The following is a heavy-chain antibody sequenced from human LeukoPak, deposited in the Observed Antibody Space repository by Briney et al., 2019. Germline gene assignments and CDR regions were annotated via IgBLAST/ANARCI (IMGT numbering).Heavy chain of an antibody. V-gene: IGHV3-9*01. CDR1: GFTFDDYA. CDR3: AKDVRNYYGSGSSFT. D-gene: IGHD3-10*01. Sequence: PGGSLRLSCAASGFTFDDYAMHWVRQAPGKGLEWVSGISWNSGSIGYADSVKGRFTISRDNAKNSLYLQMNSLRAEDTALYYCAKDVRNYYGSGSSFTWGQGTMVTVSS. CDR2: ISWNSGSI. J-gene: IGHJ3*01.